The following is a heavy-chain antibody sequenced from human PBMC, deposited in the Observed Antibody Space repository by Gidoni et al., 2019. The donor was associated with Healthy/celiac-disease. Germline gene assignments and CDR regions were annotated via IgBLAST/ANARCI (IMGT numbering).Heavy chain of an antibody. D-gene: IGHD5-12*01. J-gene: IGHJ4*02. V-gene: IGHV5-51*03. CDR1: GYSFTSYW. CDR2: IYPGYSDT. Sequence: EVQLVQSGAEVKKPGASLKISCKGSGYSFTSYWIGWVRLMPGKGREWMWIIYPGYSDTRYSPSFQGQVTISADKSISTAYLQWSSLKASDAAMYYCARPGYSGYDLGGGFDYWGQGTLVTVSS. CDR3: ARPGYSGYDLGGGFDY.